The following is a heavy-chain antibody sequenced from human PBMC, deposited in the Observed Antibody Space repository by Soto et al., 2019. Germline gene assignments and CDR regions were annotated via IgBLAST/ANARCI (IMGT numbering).Heavy chain of an antibody. Sequence: QVPLVQSGAEVKKPGSSVKVSCKASGGTFSSYAISWVRQAPGQGLEWMGGIIPIFGTANYAQKFQGRVTITADESTSTAYMELSSLRSEDTAVYYCARAREAARLGKNYYYGMDVWGQGTTVTVSS. J-gene: IGHJ6*02. CDR2: IIPIFGTA. D-gene: IGHD6-6*01. CDR3: ARAREAARLGKNYYYGMDV. V-gene: IGHV1-69*01. CDR1: GGTFSSYA.